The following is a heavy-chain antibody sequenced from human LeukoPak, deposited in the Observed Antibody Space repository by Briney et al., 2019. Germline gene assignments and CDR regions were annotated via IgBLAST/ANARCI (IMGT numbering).Heavy chain of an antibody. CDR3: ARHGPWLQLRGFDY. Sequence: PSQTLSLTCTISGDSISSGDYFWSWVRQPPGEALEWIAYIYHSGRAFYNPSFESRVTISVDRSKNQFSLRLSSVTAADTAVYYCARHGPWLQLRGFDYWGQGTLVTVSS. J-gene: IGHJ4*02. D-gene: IGHD5-24*01. CDR1: GDSISSGDYF. CDR2: IYHSGRA. V-gene: IGHV4-30-2*01.